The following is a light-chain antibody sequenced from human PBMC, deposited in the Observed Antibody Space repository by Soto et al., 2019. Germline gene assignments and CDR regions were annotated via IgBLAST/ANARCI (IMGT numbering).Light chain of an antibody. Sequence: EIVMTQSPATLSVSPGERATLSCRASQSVSSNLAWYQQKPGQAPRLLIYGASTRATGIPARFSGSGSGTDFTLTISSLQPEDFATYYCQQYNSYSRTFGQGTMV. CDR3: QQYNSYSRT. CDR1: QSVSSN. V-gene: IGKV3-15*01. J-gene: IGKJ1*01. CDR2: GAS.